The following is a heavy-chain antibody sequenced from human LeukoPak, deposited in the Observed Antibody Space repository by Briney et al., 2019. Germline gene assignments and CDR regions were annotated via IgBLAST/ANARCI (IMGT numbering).Heavy chain of an antibody. CDR1: GDSITRSSTY. V-gene: IGHV4-39*07. CDR2: IYYTGTT. D-gene: IGHD6-13*01. CDR3: ARYAYSSSWFDY. J-gene: IGHJ4*02. Sequence: SETLSLTCTVSGDSITRSSTYWGWIRQPPGKGLEWIGSIYYTGTTYYNPSLETRVTISLDTSKNHLSLKLSSVTAADTAVYYCARYAYSSSWFDYWGQGNLVIVSS.